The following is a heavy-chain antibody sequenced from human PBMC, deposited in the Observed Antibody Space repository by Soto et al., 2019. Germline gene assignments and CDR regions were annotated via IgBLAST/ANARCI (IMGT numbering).Heavy chain of an antibody. J-gene: IGHJ6*02. Sequence: EVQLVESGGVVVQPGGSLRLSCAASGFTFDDYTMPWVRQAAGKGLEWVSLISWDGGSTYYEDSVKGRFTFSRDNIKNSLYLQMNSLITEDTALYYCAKDIVPRWRPPALEDYGIDVRGQGTKVTVSS. D-gene: IGHD2-2*01. CDR1: GFTFDDYT. CDR3: AKDIVPRWRPPALEDYGIDV. CDR2: ISWDGGST. V-gene: IGHV3-43*01.